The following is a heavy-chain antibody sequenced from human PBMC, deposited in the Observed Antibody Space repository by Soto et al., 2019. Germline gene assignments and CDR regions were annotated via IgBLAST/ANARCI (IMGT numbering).Heavy chain of an antibody. Sequence: EVQLVESGGGLVQPGGSLRLSCAASGFTFSSYSMNWVRQAPGKGLEWVSYISSGSSSTIYYADSVNGRFTISRDNAKNSLYLQMNSLRAEDTAVYYCARVIWSGHSDYWGQGTLVTVSS. D-gene: IGHD3-3*01. CDR1: GFTFSSYS. J-gene: IGHJ4*02. CDR2: ISSGSSSTI. V-gene: IGHV3-48*01. CDR3: ARVIWSGHSDY.